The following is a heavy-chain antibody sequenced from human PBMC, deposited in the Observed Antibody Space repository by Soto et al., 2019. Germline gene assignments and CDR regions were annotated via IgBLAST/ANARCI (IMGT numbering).Heavy chain of an antibody. CDR2: ISAYNGNT. CDR1: GYTFTSYG. J-gene: IGHJ5*02. V-gene: IGHV1-18*01. Sequence: ASVKVSCKASGYTFTSYGISWVRQAPGQGLEWMGWISAYNGNTNYAQKLQGRVTMTTDTSTSTAYMELRSLRSDDTAVYYCARVYYGSGSYYSGPSSNWFDPWGQGTLVTVSS. D-gene: IGHD3-10*01. CDR3: ARVYYGSGSYYSGPSSNWFDP.